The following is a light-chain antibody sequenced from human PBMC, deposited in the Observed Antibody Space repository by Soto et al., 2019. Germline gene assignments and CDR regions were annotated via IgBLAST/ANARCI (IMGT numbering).Light chain of an antibody. CDR1: SNDVGGYNY. CDR2: DVT. J-gene: IGLJ2*01. V-gene: IGLV2-14*01. Sequence: QSALTQPASVSGPPGQSITISCTGTSNDVGGYNYVSWYQQLPGKAPKLMIYDVTNRPSGVSNRFSGSKSGNTASLTISGLQAEDEADYYCSSYASRSPVVFGGGTKLTVL. CDR3: SSYASRSPVV.